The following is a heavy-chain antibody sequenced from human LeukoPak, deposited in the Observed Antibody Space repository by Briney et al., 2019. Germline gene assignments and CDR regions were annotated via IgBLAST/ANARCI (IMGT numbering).Heavy chain of an antibody. Sequence: PSETLSLTCAVYGGSFSGYYWSCIRQPPGKGLEWIGEINHSGSTNYNPSLKSRVTISVDTSKNQFSLKLSSVTAADSAVYYCAREPRMATTEQGFFDYWGQGTLVTVSS. CDR1: GGSFSGYY. CDR2: INHSGST. V-gene: IGHV4-34*01. CDR3: AREPRMATTEQGFFDY. J-gene: IGHJ4*02. D-gene: IGHD5-24*01.